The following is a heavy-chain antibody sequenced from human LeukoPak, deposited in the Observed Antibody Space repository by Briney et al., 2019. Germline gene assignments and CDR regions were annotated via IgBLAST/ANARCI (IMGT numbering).Heavy chain of an antibody. CDR1: GGSVSSGSYY. CDR3: ARAKGNSWYPYYFDY. J-gene: IGHJ4*02. V-gene: IGHV4-61*01. D-gene: IGHD6-13*01. CDR2: IYYSGST. Sequence: SETLSLTCIVSGGSVSSGSYYWSWIRQPPGKGLEWIGYIYYSGSTNYNPSLKSRVTISVDTSKNQFSLKLSSVTAADTAEYYCARAKGNSWYPYYFDYWGQRTLVTVSS.